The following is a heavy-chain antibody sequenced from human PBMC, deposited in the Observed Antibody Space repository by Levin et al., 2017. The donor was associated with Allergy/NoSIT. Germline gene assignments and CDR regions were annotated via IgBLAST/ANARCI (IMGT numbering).Heavy chain of an antibody. CDR1: GFTFSDST. J-gene: IGHJ4*02. Sequence: GESLKISCAASGFTFSDSTMHWVRQASEKGLEWVGLIRNKANNYATAYAASVQGRFTISRDDSKKTAYLQMNSLKTEDTAVYYCVRRDWNYYDTSGDFWGQGTLVTVSS. CDR3: VRRDWNYYDTSGDF. V-gene: IGHV3-73*01. CDR2: IRNKANNYAT. D-gene: IGHD3-22*01.